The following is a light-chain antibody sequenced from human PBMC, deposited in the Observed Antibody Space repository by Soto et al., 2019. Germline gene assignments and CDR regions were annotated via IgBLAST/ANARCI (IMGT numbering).Light chain of an antibody. J-gene: IGKJ1*01. CDR2: RAS. CDR1: QSVTDD. Sequence: EIAMTQSPATLSVSPGESATLSCRASQSVTDDLAWYQQKPGQAPRLLIYRASTRAAGIPARFSGSGSGTEFTLTISSLQSEDFAVYYCQHYDNWPWTFGQGTNLEIK. V-gene: IGKV3-15*01. CDR3: QHYDNWPWT.